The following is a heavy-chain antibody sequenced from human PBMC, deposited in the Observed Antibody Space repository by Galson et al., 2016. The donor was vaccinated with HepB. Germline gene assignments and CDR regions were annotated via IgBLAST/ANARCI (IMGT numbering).Heavy chain of an antibody. CDR2: VNSDEIST. J-gene: IGHJ3*02. V-gene: IGHV3-74*01. CDR1: GFTFSSFT. Sequence: LRLSCAASGFTFSSFTMNWVRQAPGKGLVWVSRVNSDEISTSYADSVKGRFTISRDNAKNTLYLQMNSLRAEDTAVYYCARSDAFDIWGQGTMVTVSS. CDR3: ARSDAFDI.